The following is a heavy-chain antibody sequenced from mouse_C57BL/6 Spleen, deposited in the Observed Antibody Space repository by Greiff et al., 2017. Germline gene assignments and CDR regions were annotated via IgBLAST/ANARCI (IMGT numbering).Heavy chain of an antibody. CDR2: ISSGGSYT. D-gene: IGHD2-2*01. V-gene: IGHV5-6*01. J-gene: IGHJ2*01. CDR3: ARQGSTMVTTDYFDF. CDR1: GFTFSSYG. Sequence: EVKLMESGGDLVKPGGSLKLSCAASGFTFSSYGMSWVRQTPDKRLEWVATISSGGSYTYYPDSVKGRFTISRDNAKNTLYLQMSSLKSEDTAMYYCARQGSTMVTTDYFDFWGKGTTLTVSS.